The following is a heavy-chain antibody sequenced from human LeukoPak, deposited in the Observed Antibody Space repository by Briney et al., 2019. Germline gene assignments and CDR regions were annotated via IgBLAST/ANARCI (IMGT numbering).Heavy chain of an antibody. CDR2: IYHSGST. D-gene: IGHD6-13*01. V-gene: IGHV4-4*02. CDR3: ARGSDEAAADYFDY. CDR1: GGSISSSNW. J-gene: IGHJ4*02. Sequence: SGTLSLTCAVSGGSISSSNWWSWVRQPPGKGLEWIGEIYHSGSTNYNPSLKSRVTISVDKSKNQFSLKPSSVTAADTAVYYCARGSDEAAADYFDYWGQGTLVTVSS.